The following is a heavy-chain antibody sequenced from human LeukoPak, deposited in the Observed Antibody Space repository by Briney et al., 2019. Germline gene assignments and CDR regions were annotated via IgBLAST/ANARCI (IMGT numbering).Heavy chain of an antibody. CDR2: ISGSGGST. Sequence: GGSLRLSCAASGFTFSSYAMSWVRQAPGEGLEWVSAISGSGGSTYYADSVKGRFTISRDNSKNALYLQMNSLRAEDTAVYYCAKDLGDYYGDYWGQGTLVTVSS. CDR3: AKDLGDYYGDY. J-gene: IGHJ4*02. V-gene: IGHV3-23*01. D-gene: IGHD2-21*02. CDR1: GFTFSSYA.